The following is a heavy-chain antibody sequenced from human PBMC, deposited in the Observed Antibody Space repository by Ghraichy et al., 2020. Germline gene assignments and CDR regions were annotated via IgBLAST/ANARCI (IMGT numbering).Heavy chain of an antibody. CDR1: GYTFTGYY. CDR2: INPNSGGT. Sequence: ASVKVSCKASGYTFTGYYMHWVRQAPGQGLEWMGWINPNSGGTNYAQKFQGRVTMTRDTSISTAYMELSRLRSDDTAVYYCAREGYCSSTSCYFSYYYGMDDWGQGTTVTVSS. J-gene: IGHJ6*02. CDR3: AREGYCSSTSCYFSYYYGMDD. D-gene: IGHD2-2*01. V-gene: IGHV1-2*02.